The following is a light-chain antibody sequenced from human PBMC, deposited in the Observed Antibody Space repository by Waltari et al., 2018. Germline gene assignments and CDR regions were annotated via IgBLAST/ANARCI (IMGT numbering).Light chain of an antibody. Sequence: IQMTQSPSSLSASVGDRVTITCRASQRISNFLNWYQQKPGKAPKLPIYAASSLQSGVPSRFSASGSGTDFTLTISSLQPEDFATYFCQQSYSSLYTFGQGTKLEI. J-gene: IGKJ2*01. CDR2: AAS. CDR3: QQSYSSLYT. V-gene: IGKV1-39*01. CDR1: QRISNF.